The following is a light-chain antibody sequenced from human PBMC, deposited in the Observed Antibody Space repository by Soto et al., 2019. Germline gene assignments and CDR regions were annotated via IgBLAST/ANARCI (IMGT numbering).Light chain of an antibody. CDR2: GAS. Sequence: EIVMTQSPATLSVSPGERATLSCRASQSVSSNLAWYQQKPGQAPRLLIYGASTRATGIPARFSGSGSGTEFTLTISSLQSEDFAVYYCQQYNNWPLTFGGRAKADI. CDR1: QSVSSN. V-gene: IGKV3-15*01. CDR3: QQYNNWPLT. J-gene: IGKJ4*01.